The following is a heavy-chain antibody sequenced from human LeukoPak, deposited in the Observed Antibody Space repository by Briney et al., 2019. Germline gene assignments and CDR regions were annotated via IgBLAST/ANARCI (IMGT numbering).Heavy chain of an antibody. CDR3: ARENRGFYYYMDV. J-gene: IGHJ6*04. CDR1: GFTFSNYH. D-gene: IGHD2/OR15-2a*01. V-gene: IGHV3-21*01. CDR2: ISNGSSYI. Sequence: AGGSLRLSCAASGFTFSNYHMNWVRQAPGKGLEWVSSISNGSSYIYYTDSVRGRFTISRDNAKNSLYLQMNNLRAEDTAVYYCARENRGFYYYMDVWGKGTTVTVSS.